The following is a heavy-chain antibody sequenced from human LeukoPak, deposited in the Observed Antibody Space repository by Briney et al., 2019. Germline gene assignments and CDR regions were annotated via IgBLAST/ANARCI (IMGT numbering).Heavy chain of an antibody. J-gene: IGHJ3*02. D-gene: IGHD6-19*01. CDR2: INHSGST. CDR3: ARGPPLYSSGWRAFDI. V-gene: IGHV4-39*07. Sequence: SETLSLTCTVSGGSIISSSYYWGWIRQPPGKGLEWIGEINHSGSTNYNPSLKSRVTISVDTSKNQFSLKLSSVTAADTAVYYCARGPPLYSSGWRAFDIWGQGTMVTVSS. CDR1: GGSIISSSYY.